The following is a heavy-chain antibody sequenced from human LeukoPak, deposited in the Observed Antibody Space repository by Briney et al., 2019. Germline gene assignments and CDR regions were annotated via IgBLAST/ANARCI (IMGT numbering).Heavy chain of an antibody. J-gene: IGHJ5*02. CDR1: GFTFSRYW. D-gene: IGHD6-13*01. V-gene: IGHV3-7*01. Sequence: TGGSLRLSCAASGFTFSRYWMSWVRQAPGKGLEWVAHIKEDGSEKYYVDSVKGRFTISRDNAKNSLYLQMNSLRVEDTAVYYCARGPLIAAAGTTWGQGTLVTVSS. CDR3: ARGPLIAAAGTT. CDR2: IKEDGSEK.